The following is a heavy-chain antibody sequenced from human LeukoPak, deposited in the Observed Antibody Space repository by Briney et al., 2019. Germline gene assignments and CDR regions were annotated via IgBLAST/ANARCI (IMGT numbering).Heavy chain of an antibody. CDR3: ARESGDAFDI. J-gene: IGHJ3*02. V-gene: IGHV1-69*13. CDR2: IIHIFGTA. Sequence: ASVKVSCKPSVGTFSSYAISWVRQAPGQGLEWMGGIIHIFGTANYAQKFQGRVTITADEATSTAYMELSSLRSEDTAVYYCARESGDAFDIWGQGTMVTVPP. D-gene: IGHD6-25*01. CDR1: VGTFSSYA.